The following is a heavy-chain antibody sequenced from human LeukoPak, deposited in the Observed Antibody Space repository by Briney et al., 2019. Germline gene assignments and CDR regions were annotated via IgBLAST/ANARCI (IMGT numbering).Heavy chain of an antibody. CDR1: GRSFSGYY. V-gene: IGHV4-34*01. D-gene: IGHD2-21*02. J-gene: IGHJ4*02. CDR2: INHSGST. Sequence: SETLSLTCAVYGRSFSGYYWSWIRQPPGKGLEWIGEINHSGSTNYNPSLKSRVTISVDTSKNQFSLKLSSMTAADTAVYYCARGLSAIVHWGQGTLVTVSS. CDR3: ARGLSAIVH.